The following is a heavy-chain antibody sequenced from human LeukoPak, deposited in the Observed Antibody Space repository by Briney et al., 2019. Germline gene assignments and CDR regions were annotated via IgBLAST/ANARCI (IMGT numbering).Heavy chain of an antibody. CDR1: GGTFGSYA. D-gene: IGHD1-26*01. J-gene: IGHJ4*02. CDR3: ARGGIVGAQNLGFFDY. V-gene: IGHV1-69*05. CDR2: IIPIFSTA. Sequence: SVKVSCTASGGTFGSYAISWVLQAPGQGLEWMGGIIPIFSTANYAKKFQARVTITTDESTSTAYMELSSLRSEDTAVYYCARGGIVGAQNLGFFDYWGQGTPVTVSS.